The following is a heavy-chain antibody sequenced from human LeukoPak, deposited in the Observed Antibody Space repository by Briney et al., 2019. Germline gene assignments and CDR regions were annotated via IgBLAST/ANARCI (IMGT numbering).Heavy chain of an antibody. J-gene: IGHJ6*02. CDR3: ARDVVVVPAAIHYGMDV. V-gene: IGHV4-34*01. CDR1: GGSFSDYF. Sequence: PSETLSLTCAVYGGSFSDYFWGWIRQPPGKGLEWIGEINHSGRTYYNPSLKSRVTISVDPSKNQFSLNLSSVTAADTAVYYCARDVVVVPAAIHYGMDVWGQGTTVTVSS. CDR2: INHSGRT. D-gene: IGHD2-2*01.